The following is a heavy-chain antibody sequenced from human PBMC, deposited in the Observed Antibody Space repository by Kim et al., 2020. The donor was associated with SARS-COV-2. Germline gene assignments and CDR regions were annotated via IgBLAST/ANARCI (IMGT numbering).Heavy chain of an antibody. CDR2: IYYSGST. D-gene: IGHD6-13*01. V-gene: IGHV4-59*01. CDR1: GGSISSYY. CDR3: ARVSRQLVPWTSFYYYGMDV. J-gene: IGHJ6*02. Sequence: SETLYLTCTVSGGSISSYYWSWIRQPPGKGLEWIGYIYYSGSTNYNPSLKSRVTISVDTSKNQFSLKLSSVTAADTAVYYCARVSRQLVPWTSFYYYGMDVWGQGTTVTVSS.